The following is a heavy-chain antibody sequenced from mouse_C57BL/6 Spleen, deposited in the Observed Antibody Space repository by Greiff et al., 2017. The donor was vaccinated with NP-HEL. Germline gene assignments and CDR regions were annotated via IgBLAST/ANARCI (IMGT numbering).Heavy chain of an antibody. D-gene: IGHD2-4*01. J-gene: IGHJ1*03. CDR2: ISGGGGNT. Sequence: EVMLVESGGGLVKPGGSLKLSCAASGFTFSSYTMSWVRQTPEKRLEWVATISGGGGNTYYPDSVKGGFTISRDNAKNTLYLQMSSLRSEDTALYYCARRRNDYDGYFDVWGTGTTVTVSS. CDR1: GFTFSSYT. CDR3: ARRRNDYDGYFDV. V-gene: IGHV5-9*01.